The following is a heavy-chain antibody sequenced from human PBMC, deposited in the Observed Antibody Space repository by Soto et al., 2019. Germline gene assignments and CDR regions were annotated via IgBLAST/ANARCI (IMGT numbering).Heavy chain of an antibody. CDR3: ARRKYCSSTSCPSHAFDI. J-gene: IGHJ3*02. CDR1: GGTFSSYA. D-gene: IGHD2-2*01. Sequence: SVKVSCKASGGTFSSYAISWVRQAPGQGLEWMGGIIPIFGTANYAQKFQGRVTITADESTSTAYMELSSLRSEDTAVYYCARRKYCSSTSCPSHAFDIWGQGTMVT. CDR2: IIPIFGTA. V-gene: IGHV1-69*13.